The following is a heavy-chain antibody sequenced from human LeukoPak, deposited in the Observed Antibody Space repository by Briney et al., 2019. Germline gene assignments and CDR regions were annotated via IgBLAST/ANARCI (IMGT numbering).Heavy chain of an antibody. Sequence: PSETLSLTCTVSGGSISSSSYYWGWIRQPPGKGLEWIGSIYYSGSTYYNPSLKSRVTISVDTSKNQFSLKLSSVTAADTAVYYCAGHRLWDDYVWGSYRYFDYWGQGTLVTVSS. D-gene: IGHD3-16*02. CDR1: GGSISSSSYY. CDR3: AGHRLWDDYVWGSYRYFDY. J-gene: IGHJ4*02. CDR2: IYYSGST. V-gene: IGHV4-39*01.